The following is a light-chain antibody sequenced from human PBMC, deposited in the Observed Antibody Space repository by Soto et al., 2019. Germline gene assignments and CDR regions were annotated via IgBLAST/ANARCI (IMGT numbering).Light chain of an antibody. CDR3: QQYGT. CDR1: QSVSAW. V-gene: IGKV1-5*01. Sequence: DIQMTQSPSTLSASVGDRVTITCRASQSVSAWLAWYQQKPGKAPKLLIYDVSSLESGVPSRFSGSGSGTEFTLTISSLKPDDFATYYCQQYGTFGQGTKVDIK. J-gene: IGKJ1*01. CDR2: DVS.